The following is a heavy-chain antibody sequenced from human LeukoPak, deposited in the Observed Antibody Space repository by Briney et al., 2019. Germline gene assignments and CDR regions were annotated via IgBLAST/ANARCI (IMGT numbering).Heavy chain of an antibody. Sequence: GGSLRLSCAASGITVTNNYWRWLRQAPGKGLEWVSIIYANGDTLYAASVRGRFTFSRDNSKNTFYLQMNSLRAEDTAIYYCAHGDYPLTYWGQGTLVTVSS. V-gene: IGHV3-66*01. J-gene: IGHJ4*02. CDR2: IYANGDT. CDR1: GITVTNNY. CDR3: AHGDYPLTY. D-gene: IGHD4-17*01.